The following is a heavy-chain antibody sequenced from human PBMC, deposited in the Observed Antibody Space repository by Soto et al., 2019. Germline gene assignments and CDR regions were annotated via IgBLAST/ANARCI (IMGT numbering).Heavy chain of an antibody. D-gene: IGHD2-15*01. J-gene: IGHJ6*02. V-gene: IGHV4-34*01. Sequence: SETLSLTCAVYGGSFSGYYWSWIRQPPGKGLEWIGEINHSGSTNYNPSLKSRVTISVDTSKNQFSLKLSSVTAADTAVYYCARGTHRGYYYYYYGMDVWGQGTTVTVSS. CDR1: GGSFSGYY. CDR2: INHSGST. CDR3: ARGTHRGYYYYYYGMDV.